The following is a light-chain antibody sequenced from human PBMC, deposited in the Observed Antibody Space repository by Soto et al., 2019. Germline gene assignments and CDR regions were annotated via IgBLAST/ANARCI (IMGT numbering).Light chain of an antibody. V-gene: IGLV1-47*01. J-gene: IGLJ1*01. CDR1: SSNIGSNF. CDR3: AVWDDSLSVYV. CDR2: RSL. Sequence: QPVLTQPPSASGTPGQRVTISCSGGSSNIGSNFVYWYQQFPGTAPKLLIYRSLQRPSGVPDRFSGSRSGTSASLAISGLRSEDEADYYCAVWDDSLSVYVFGPGTKLTVL.